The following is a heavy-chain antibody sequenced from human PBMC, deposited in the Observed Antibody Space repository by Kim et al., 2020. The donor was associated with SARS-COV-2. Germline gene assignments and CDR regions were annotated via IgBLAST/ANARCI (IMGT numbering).Heavy chain of an antibody. V-gene: IGHV4-34*01. J-gene: IGHJ4*02. Sequence: NYTPSLKSRVTISVDTSKNQFSLKLSSVTAADTAVYYCARGPNWNSGVDYWGQGTLVTVSS. CDR3: ARGPNWNSGVDY. D-gene: IGHD1-7*01.